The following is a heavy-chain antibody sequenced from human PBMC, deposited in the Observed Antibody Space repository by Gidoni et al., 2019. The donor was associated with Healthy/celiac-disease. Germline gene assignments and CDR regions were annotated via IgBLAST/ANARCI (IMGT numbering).Heavy chain of an antibody. CDR1: GFTFSSYG. CDR2: IWYDGRNK. V-gene: IGHV3-33*01. Sequence: QVQLVESGGGVVQPGRSLRLSCAASGFTFSSYGMPWVRQAPGKGLEWVAVIWYDGRNKYYADSVKGRFTISRDNSKNTLYLQMNSLRAEDTAVYYCARDPFEYSSSPDAFDIWGQGTMVTVSS. D-gene: IGHD6-6*01. CDR3: ARDPFEYSSSPDAFDI. J-gene: IGHJ3*02.